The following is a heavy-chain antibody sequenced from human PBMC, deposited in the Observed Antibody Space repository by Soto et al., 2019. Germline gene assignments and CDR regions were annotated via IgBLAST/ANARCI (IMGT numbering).Heavy chain of an antibody. V-gene: IGHV4-31*03. J-gene: IGHJ4*02. CDR3: ARVKGGTTRRAFDS. D-gene: IGHD1-7*01. CDR1: GDSISSGGYY. CDR2: IYDNGGA. Sequence: QVQLQESGPVLVKPSQTLSLTCTVSGDSISSGGYYWRWIRQHPGKGLEWIGYIYDNGGAYYSPSLRGRVVISLDRSENQFSLRLSSVTAADTAVYYCARVKGGTTRRAFDSWGQGTLVTVSS.